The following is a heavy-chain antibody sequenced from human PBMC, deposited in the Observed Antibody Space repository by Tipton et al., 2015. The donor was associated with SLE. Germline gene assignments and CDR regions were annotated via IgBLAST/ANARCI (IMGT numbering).Heavy chain of an antibody. D-gene: IGHD2-21*01. V-gene: IGHV3-7*03. CDR1: GFPFDRYW. J-gene: IGHJ5*02. CDR2: INQGGNEI. Sequence: SLRLSCEVAGFPFDRYWMSWIRQAPGKGLEWVANINQGGNEIYYLDSVEGRFTISRDNAKNSLFLQMNSLTTGDTAVYYCARDPIVASVQDWFDPWGQGTLVTVSS. CDR3: ARDPIVASVQDWFDP.